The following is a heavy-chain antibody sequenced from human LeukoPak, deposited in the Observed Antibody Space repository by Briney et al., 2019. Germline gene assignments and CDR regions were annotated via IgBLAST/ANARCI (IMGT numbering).Heavy chain of an antibody. CDR3: TRTRDYFSTTRYFDY. CDR2: ISGYNAQT. CDR1: GYMFSSYY. V-gene: IGHV1-18*01. D-gene: IGHD3-16*01. J-gene: IGHJ4*02. Sequence: ASVKVSCKASGYMFSSYYMTWVRQAPGQGLEWMGWISGYNAQTNYAQKFQDRVTMTTDTSTRTVYLELRSLRSGDTAVYYCTRTRDYFSTTRYFDYWGQGTLVTVSS.